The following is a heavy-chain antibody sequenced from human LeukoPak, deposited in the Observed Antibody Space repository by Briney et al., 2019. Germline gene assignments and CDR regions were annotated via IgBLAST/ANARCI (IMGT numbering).Heavy chain of an antibody. CDR1: GGSISSYY. CDR3: AKPAVPGPRGYYYYYGMDV. J-gene: IGHJ6*02. Sequence: SETLSLTCTVSGGSISSYYWSWIRQPPGKGLEWIGYIYYSGSTNYNPSLKSRVTISVDTSKNQFSLKLSSVTAADTAVYYCAKPAVPGPRGYYYYYGMDVWGQGTTVTVSS. D-gene: IGHD3-10*01. CDR2: IYYSGST. V-gene: IGHV4-59*01.